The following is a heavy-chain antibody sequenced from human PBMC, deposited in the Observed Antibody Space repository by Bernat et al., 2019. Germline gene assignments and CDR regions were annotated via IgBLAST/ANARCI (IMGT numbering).Heavy chain of an antibody. CDR2: IKSKVDGETR. J-gene: IGHJ4*02. Sequence: GGGLVKPGGSLRLSCAGSGFTFSNGWMNWVRQVPGKGLEWVGRIKSKVDGETRDYAAPVKGRFIISRDDSRRTVSLEMNSLKIEDTAIYYCSMGALVDYWGQGTVVTVSS. D-gene: IGHD2/OR15-2a*01. CDR3: SMGALVDY. V-gene: IGHV3-15*07. CDR1: GFTFSNGW.